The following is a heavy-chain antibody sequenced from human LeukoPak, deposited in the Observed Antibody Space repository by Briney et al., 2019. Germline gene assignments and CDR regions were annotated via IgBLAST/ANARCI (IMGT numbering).Heavy chain of an antibody. CDR2: INPSGGST. CDR1: GYTFTSYY. V-gene: IGHV1-46*01. Sequence: ASVKVSCKASGYTFTSYYMHWVRQAPGQGLEWMGIINPSGGSTSYAQKFQGRVTMTRDTSTSTVYMELSSLRSEDTAVYYCARDGYSYGLTYYFDYWGQGTLVTVSS. CDR3: ARDGYSYGLTYYFDY. D-gene: IGHD5-18*01. J-gene: IGHJ4*02.